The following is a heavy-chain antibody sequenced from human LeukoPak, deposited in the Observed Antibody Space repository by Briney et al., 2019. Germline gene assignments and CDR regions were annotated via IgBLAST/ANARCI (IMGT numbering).Heavy chain of an antibody. CDR1: GGSISSSSYY. CDR3: ARAYIPNLYYFDY. V-gene: IGHV4-39*07. Sequence: SETLSLTCTVSGGSISSSSYYWGWIRQPPGKGLEWIGSIYYSGSTYYNPSLKSRVTISVDTSKNQFSLKLSSVTAADTAVYYCARAYIPNLYYFDYWGQGTLVTVSS. D-gene: IGHD2-2*02. CDR2: IYYSGST. J-gene: IGHJ4*02.